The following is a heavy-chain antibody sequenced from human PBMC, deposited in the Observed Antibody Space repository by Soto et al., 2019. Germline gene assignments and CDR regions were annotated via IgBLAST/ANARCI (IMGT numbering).Heavy chain of an antibody. CDR3: ARDAMKYYSDSSGYSRPNDAFDL. V-gene: IGHV1-69*13. J-gene: IGHJ3*01. CDR1: GGTFSSYA. Sequence: SVKVSCKASGGTFSSYAISWVRQAPGQGLEWMGGIIPIFGTANYAQKFQGRVTITADESTSTAYMELSSLRSEDTAVYYCARDAMKYYSDSSGYSRPNDAFDLWGQGTMATVS. CDR2: IIPIFGTA. D-gene: IGHD3-22*01.